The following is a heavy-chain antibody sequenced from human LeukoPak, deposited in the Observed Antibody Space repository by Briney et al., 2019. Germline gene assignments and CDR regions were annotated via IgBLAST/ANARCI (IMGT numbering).Heavy chain of an antibody. CDR2: ISAYNGNT. CDR3: ARVVWLTNAFDI. D-gene: IGHD3-22*01. V-gene: IGHV1-18*01. Sequence: GASVKVSCKASGGTFSSYDISWVRQAPGQGLEWMGWISAYNGNTNYAQKLQGRVTMTTDTSTSTAYMELRSLRSDDTAVYYCARVVWLTNAFDIWGQGTMVTVSS. J-gene: IGHJ3*02. CDR1: GGTFSSYD.